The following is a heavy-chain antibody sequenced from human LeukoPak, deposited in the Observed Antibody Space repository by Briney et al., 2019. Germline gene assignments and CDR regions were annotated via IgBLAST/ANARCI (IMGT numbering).Heavy chain of an antibody. D-gene: IGHD3-16*02. J-gene: IGHJ4*02. V-gene: IGHV7-4-1*02. CDR3: ARAFQSLGGLSLPDY. CDR2: IHPSTGNP. CDR1: GYSFTNYA. Sequence: ASVKVSCKASGYSFTNYAMNWVRQAPGQGPEWMGWIHPSTGNPTYARGFTGRFVFSLDTSVSTTYLQISSLKAEDTAVYFCARAFQSLGGLSLPDYWGQGTLVTVSS.